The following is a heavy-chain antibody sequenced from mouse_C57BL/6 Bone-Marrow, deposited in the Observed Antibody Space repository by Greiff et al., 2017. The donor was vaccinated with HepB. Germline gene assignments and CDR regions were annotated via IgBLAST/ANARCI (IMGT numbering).Heavy chain of an antibody. J-gene: IGHJ1*03. CDR1: GYTFTGYW. V-gene: IGHV1-9*01. CDR2: LLPGSGST. Sequence: VQLQQSGAELMKPGASVKLSCKATGYTFTGYWIEWVKQRPGHGLEWIGELLPGSGSTNYNEKFKGKATFTADTSSNTAYMQLSSLTTEDSAIYYCAREITTVVATDWYFDVWGTGTTVTVSS. CDR3: AREITTVVATDWYFDV. D-gene: IGHD1-1*01.